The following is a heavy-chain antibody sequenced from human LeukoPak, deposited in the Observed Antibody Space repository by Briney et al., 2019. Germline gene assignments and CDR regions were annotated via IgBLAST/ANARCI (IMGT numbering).Heavy chain of an antibody. CDR1: VYTFTNYD. Sequence: ASVTVSCMPSVYTFTNYDINWVRQAAGQGLEWMGWMNPNSGNTGYAQKIQSRVTITSNTSIRTAYVELSSLRSEDTAVYYCARARRVVGVGYYYYYMDVWGKGTTVTVSS. V-gene: IGHV1-8*03. CDR3: ARARRVVGVGYYYYYMDV. CDR2: MNPNSGNT. D-gene: IGHD2-15*01. J-gene: IGHJ6*03.